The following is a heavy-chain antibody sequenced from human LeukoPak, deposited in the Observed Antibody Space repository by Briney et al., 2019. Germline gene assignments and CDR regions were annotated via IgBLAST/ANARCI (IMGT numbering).Heavy chain of an antibody. CDR1: GFTFSSYA. D-gene: IGHD4-11*01. CDR2: ISGSGGST. J-gene: IGHJ6*02. Sequence: GGSLRLSCAVSGFTFSSYAMSWVRQAPGKGLEWVSAISGSGGSTYYADSVKGRFTISRDNSKNTLYLQMNSLRAEDTAVYYCAKGDYTPYYYYGMDVWGQGTTVTVSS. CDR3: AKGDYTPYYYYGMDV. V-gene: IGHV3-23*01.